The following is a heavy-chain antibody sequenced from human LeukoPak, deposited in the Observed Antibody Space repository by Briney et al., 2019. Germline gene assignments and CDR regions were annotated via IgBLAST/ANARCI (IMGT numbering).Heavy chain of an antibody. CDR2: INPNSGGT. Sequence: GASVKVSCKASGYTFTGYYMHWVRQAPGQGLEWMGWINPNSGGTNYAQKLQGRVTMTTDTSTSTAYMELRSLRSDDTAVYYCARVLGYSGYDHHFDYWGQGTLVTVSS. V-gene: IGHV1-2*02. J-gene: IGHJ4*02. CDR1: GYTFTGYY. D-gene: IGHD5-12*01. CDR3: ARVLGYSGYDHHFDY.